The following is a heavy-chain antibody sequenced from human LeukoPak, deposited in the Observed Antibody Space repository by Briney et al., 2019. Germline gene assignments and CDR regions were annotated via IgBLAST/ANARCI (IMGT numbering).Heavy chain of an antibody. D-gene: IGHD2-21*01. CDR3: ARQGESLTWLDP. CDR2: IYYSGSS. V-gene: IGHV4-39*01. CDR1: GGSISSSSHY. Sequence: SETLSLTCTVSGGSISSSSHYWAWIRQPPGKGLEWIGSIYYSGSSYYNPSLSSRATISVDTSKSQFSLKLNFVTAADTAVYYCARQGESLTWLDPWGQGTLVTVSS. J-gene: IGHJ5*02.